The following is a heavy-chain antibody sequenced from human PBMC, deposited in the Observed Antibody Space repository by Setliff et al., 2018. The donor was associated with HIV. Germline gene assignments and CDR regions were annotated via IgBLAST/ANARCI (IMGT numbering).Heavy chain of an antibody. CDR1: GGSISSGSYY. Sequence: SETLSLTCTVSGGSISSGSYYWNWIRQPAGKGLEWVGQISTGGATDYNSSLKSRVTISLDKSKNQFSLRLNSVTAADTAVYYCARVLDGNHYDAFNLCVQGTTVTVSS. J-gene: IGHJ3*01. CDR2: ISTGGAT. D-gene: IGHD1-26*01. V-gene: IGHV4-61*09. CDR3: ARVLDGNHYDAFNL.